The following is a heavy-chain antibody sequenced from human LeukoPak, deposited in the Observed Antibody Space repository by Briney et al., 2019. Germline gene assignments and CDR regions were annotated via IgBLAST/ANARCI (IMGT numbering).Heavy chain of an antibody. Sequence: TSETLSLTCTVSGGSISSSSYYWGWIRQPPGKGLEWIGSIYYSGSTYYNPSLKSRVTISVDTSKNQFSLKLSSVTAADTAVYYCARHVSSSWADAFDTWGQGTMVTVSS. V-gene: IGHV4-39*01. J-gene: IGHJ3*02. CDR2: IYYSGST. CDR3: ARHVSSSWADAFDT. D-gene: IGHD6-13*01. CDR1: GGSISSSSYY.